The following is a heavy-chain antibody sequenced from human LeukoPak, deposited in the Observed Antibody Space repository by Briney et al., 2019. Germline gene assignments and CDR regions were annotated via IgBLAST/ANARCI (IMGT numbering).Heavy chain of an antibody. CDR3: ARVSYYSGSGSYYFDY. J-gene: IGHJ4*02. Sequence: SETLSLTCTVSGGSISSGDYYWSWIRQPPGKGLEWIGYIYYSGSTYYNPSLKSRVTISVDTSKNQFSLKLGSVTAADTAVYYCARVSYYSGSGSYYFDYWGQGTLVTVSS. CDR2: IYYSGST. V-gene: IGHV4-30-4*01. CDR1: GGSISSGDYY. D-gene: IGHD3-10*01.